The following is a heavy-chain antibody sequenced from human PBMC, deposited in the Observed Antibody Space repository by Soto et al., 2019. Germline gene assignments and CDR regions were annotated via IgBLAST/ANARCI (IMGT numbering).Heavy chain of an antibody. D-gene: IGHD3-10*01. V-gene: IGHV1-3*01. CDR3: ARGVVKRSRGVIWTKGWFDP. CDR1: GYTFTSYA. Sequence: ASVKVSCKASGYTFTSYAMHWVRQAPGQRLEWMGWINAGNGNTKYSQKFQGRVTITRDTSASTAYMELSSLRSEDTAVYYCARGVVKRSRGVIWTKGWFDPWGQGTLVTVSS. CDR2: INAGNGNT. J-gene: IGHJ5*02.